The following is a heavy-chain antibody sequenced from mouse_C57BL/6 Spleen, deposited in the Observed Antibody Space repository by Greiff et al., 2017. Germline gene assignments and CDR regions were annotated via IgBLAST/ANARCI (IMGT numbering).Heavy chain of an antibody. CDR1: GYAFSSSW. Sequence: QVQLQQSGPELVKPGASVKISCKASGYAFSSSWMNWVKQRPGKGLEWIGRIYPGDGDTNYNGKFKGKATLTADKSSSTAYMPLSSLTSEDSAVYFCARSYYGSSPDYCDYWGQGTTLTVSS. CDR2: IYPGDGDT. J-gene: IGHJ2*01. D-gene: IGHD1-1*01. CDR3: ARSYYGSSPDYCDY. V-gene: IGHV1-82*01.